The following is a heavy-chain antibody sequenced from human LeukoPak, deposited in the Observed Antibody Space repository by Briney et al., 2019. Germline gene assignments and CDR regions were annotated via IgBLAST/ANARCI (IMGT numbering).Heavy chain of an antibody. CDR1: GGSISSYY. CDR3: ARELYYYDSSGYHYYYGMDV. Sequence: SETLSLTCTVSGGSISSYYWSWIRQPPGKGLEWIGYIYYSGSTNYNHSLKSRVTISVDASKNQFSLKLSSVTAADTAVYYCARELYYYDSSGYHYYYGMDVWGQGTTVTVSS. CDR2: IYYSGST. D-gene: IGHD3-22*01. J-gene: IGHJ6*02. V-gene: IGHV4-59*01.